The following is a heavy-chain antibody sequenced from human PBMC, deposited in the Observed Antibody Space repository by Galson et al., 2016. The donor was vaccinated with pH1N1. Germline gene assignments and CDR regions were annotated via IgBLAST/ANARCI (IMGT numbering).Heavy chain of an antibody. CDR2: IYYSGST. CDR3: ARSGSYHQIPDC. CDR1: GASMSSYY. J-gene: IGHJ4*02. D-gene: IGHD1-26*01. V-gene: IGHV4-59*01. Sequence: SETLSLTCTVSGASMSSYYWSWIRQPPGKGLEWIGYIYYSGSTNYNPSLKSRVTISIDTSKNQFSLKVNSVTAADTAVYYCARSGSYHQIPDCWGQGILVTVSS.